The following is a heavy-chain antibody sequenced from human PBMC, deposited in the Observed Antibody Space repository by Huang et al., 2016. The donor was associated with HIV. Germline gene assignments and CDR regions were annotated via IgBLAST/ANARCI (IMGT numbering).Heavy chain of an antibody. Sequence: LVESGGGVVQPGGSRRLSCAGSTATFNAYWMSWVRQRQGQGLEWVANIKQDGSEKYYMDSVEGRFNISRDNVKKLLFLEMNNLRVADTAVYYCATKASAMDIWGQGTTVIVSS. CDR3: ATKASAMDI. V-gene: IGHV3-7*01. J-gene: IGHJ6*02. CDR1: TATFNAYW. CDR2: IKQDGSEK. D-gene: IGHD1-7*01.